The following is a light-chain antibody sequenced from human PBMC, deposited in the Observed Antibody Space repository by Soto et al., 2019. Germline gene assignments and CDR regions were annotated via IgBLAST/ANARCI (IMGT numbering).Light chain of an antibody. V-gene: IGLV2-14*01. CDR1: SSDVGGYNY. Sequence: QSALTQPASVSGSPGQSITISCTGTSSDVGGYNYVSWYQQHPVKAPKLIIYEVSNRPSGVSNRFSGSKSDNTAPLTISGLQAEDEADYYCSSYTSSNTYGFGTGTKLTVL. CDR3: SSYTSSNTYG. CDR2: EVS. J-gene: IGLJ1*01.